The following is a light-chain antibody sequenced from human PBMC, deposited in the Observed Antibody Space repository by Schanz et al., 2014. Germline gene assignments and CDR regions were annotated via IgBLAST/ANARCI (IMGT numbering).Light chain of an antibody. V-gene: IGKV1-5*01. J-gene: IGKJ4*01. CDR1: QSISSW. CDR2: AAS. Sequence: DIQMTQSPSTLSASVGDRVTITCRASQSISSWLAWYQQKPGKAPNLLIYAASILQNGVPSRFSGSGSGTEFTLTISSLQPDDFATYYCQQSYSTTPLTFGGGTKVEFK. CDR3: QQSYSTTPLT.